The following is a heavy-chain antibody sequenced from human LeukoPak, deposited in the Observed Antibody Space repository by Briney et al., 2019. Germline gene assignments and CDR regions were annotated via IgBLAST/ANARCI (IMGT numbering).Heavy chain of an antibody. V-gene: IGHV4-59*06. D-gene: IGHD6-13*01. J-gene: IGHJ4*02. CDR1: GGSISSYY. CDR2: IYYSGST. Sequence: PSETLSLTCTVSGGSISSYYWSWIRQHPGKGLEWIGYIYYSGSTYYNPSLKSRVIISVDTSKNQFSLKLSSVTAADTAVYYCAREGGGSSWYGIDYWGQGTLVTVSS. CDR3: AREGGGSSWYGIDY.